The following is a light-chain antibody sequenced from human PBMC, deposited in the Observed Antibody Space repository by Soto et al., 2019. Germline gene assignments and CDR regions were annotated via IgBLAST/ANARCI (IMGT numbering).Light chain of an antibody. CDR1: QSVSSSY. V-gene: IGKV3-15*01. Sequence: EILFTQSPGTLSLSPGERATLSCRASQSVSSSYLAWYQQQNGKAPRLLIYGASTRDTGIPARFSGSGSGTEFTLTLSRLQSEDFEVYYCQQYNNWPITFGQGTRLEIK. J-gene: IGKJ5*01. CDR3: QQYNNWPIT. CDR2: GAS.